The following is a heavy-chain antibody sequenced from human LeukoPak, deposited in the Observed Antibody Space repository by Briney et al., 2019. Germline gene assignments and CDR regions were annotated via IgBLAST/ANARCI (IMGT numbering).Heavy chain of an antibody. D-gene: IGHD1-26*01. J-gene: IGHJ3*02. V-gene: IGHV3-74*01. CDR3: ARGLGKGAFDI. CDR2: INSDGSST. CDR1: GFTFSSYW. Sequence: GGSLRLSCAASGFTFSSYWMHWVRQAPGKGLVWVSRINSDGSSTSYADSVKGRFTISRDNAKNLLYLQMNSLRAEDTAMYYCARGLGKGAFDIWGQGTMVTVSS.